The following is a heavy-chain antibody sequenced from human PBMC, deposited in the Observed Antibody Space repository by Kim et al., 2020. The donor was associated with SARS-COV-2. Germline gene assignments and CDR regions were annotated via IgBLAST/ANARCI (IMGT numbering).Heavy chain of an antibody. CDR3: VRPVGGDAGFVWVDP. CDR2: IQYSGRA. J-gene: IGHJ5*02. V-gene: IGHV4-39*01. CDR1: GGSVTSDSNF. D-gene: IGHD4-17*01. Sequence: SETLSLSCSVSGGSVTSDSNFWGWVRQSPGKGLEWIGNIQYSGRAFYNPSLKNRVTISVDRPKNQFSMRLIYVNAADTGTYYFVRPVGGDAGFVWVDPWG.